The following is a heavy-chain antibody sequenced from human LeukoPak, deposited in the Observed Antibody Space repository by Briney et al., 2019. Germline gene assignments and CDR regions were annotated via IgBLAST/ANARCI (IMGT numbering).Heavy chain of an antibody. Sequence: SETLSLTCTVSGGSISSGGYYWSWIRQPPGKGLEWIGYIYHSGSTYYNPSLKSRVTISVDRSKNQFSLKLSSVTAADTAVYYCARSVGAVDYWGQGTLVTVSS. CDR1: GGSISSGGYY. CDR2: IYHSGST. V-gene: IGHV4-30-2*01. D-gene: IGHD1-26*01. CDR3: ARSVGAVDY. J-gene: IGHJ4*02.